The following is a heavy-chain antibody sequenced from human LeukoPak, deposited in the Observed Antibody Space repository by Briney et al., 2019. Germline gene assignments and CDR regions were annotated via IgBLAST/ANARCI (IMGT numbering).Heavy chain of an antibody. CDR1: GYTFTSYG. Sequence: SVKVSCKASGYTFTSYGISWVRQAPGQGLEWMGRIIPILGIANYAQKFQGRVTITADKSTSTAYMELSSLRSEDTAVYYCARGGPGYAFDIWGQGTMVTVSS. V-gene: IGHV1-69*04. J-gene: IGHJ3*02. CDR3: ARGGPGYAFDI. CDR2: IIPILGIA.